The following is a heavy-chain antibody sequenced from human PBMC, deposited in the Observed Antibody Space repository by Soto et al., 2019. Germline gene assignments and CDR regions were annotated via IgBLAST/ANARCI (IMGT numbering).Heavy chain of an antibody. Sequence: SETLSLTCTVSGGSISSSSYYWGWIRQPPGKGLEWIGSIYYSGSTYYNPSLKSRVTISVDTSKNQFSLKLSSVTAADTAVYYCARQGMYYEFWSGLWVYYYYYYGMDVWRQGTTVT. CDR3: ARQGMYYEFWSGLWVYYYYYYGMDV. CDR1: GGSISSSSYY. J-gene: IGHJ6*02. V-gene: IGHV4-39*01. CDR2: IYYSGST. D-gene: IGHD3-3*01.